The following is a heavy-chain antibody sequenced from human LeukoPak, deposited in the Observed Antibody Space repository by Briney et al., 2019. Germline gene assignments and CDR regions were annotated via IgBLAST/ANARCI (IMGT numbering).Heavy chain of an antibody. J-gene: IGHJ2*01. Sequence: GGSLRLSCAGSGFTFSSYAMTWVRQAPGKGREWVSSISGSGAGTYYADSVKGRFTISRDNSKNTLYLQMNSLRAEDTAVYYCAKEEEYYRDYCYFDLWGRGTLVTVSS. CDR1: GFTFSSYA. V-gene: IGHV3-23*01. D-gene: IGHD2/OR15-2a*01. CDR3: AKEEEYYRDYCYFDL. CDR2: ISGSGAGT.